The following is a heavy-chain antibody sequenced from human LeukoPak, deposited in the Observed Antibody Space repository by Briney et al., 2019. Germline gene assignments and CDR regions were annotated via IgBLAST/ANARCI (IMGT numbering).Heavy chain of an antibody. CDR1: GFTFSGYW. CDR3: VRDNRSYNFDR. D-gene: IGHD1-26*01. CDR2: IKSDGSFT. V-gene: IGHV3-74*01. Sequence: GGSLRLSCAASGFTFSGYWMHWVRQAPGKGLVWVSCIKSDGSFTSIADSAKGRFTISRDNAKNTVYLQMNSLRVEGTAVYYCVRDNRSYNFDRWGQGTLVTVSS. J-gene: IGHJ4*02.